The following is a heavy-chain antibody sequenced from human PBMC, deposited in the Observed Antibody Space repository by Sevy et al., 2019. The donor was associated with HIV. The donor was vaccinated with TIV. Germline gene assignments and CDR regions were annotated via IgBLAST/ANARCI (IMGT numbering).Heavy chain of an antibody. CDR1: GFTFSSYA. V-gene: IGHV3-30-3*01. J-gene: IGHJ4*02. CDR3: ARAGAPYSGSVDY. Sequence: GGSLRLSCAASGFTFSSYAMHWVRQAPGKGLEWVAVISYDGSNKYYADSVKGRFTISRDNSKNTLYLQMNSLRAEDTAVYYCARAGAPYSGSVDYWGQGTLVTVSS. D-gene: IGHD1-26*01. CDR2: ISYDGSNK.